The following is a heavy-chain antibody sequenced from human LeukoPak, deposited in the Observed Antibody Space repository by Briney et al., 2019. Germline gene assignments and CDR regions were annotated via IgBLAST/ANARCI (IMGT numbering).Heavy chain of an antibody. Sequence: PSETLSLTCAVYGGSFSGYYWRWIRQPPGKGLESIGEINHSGSTNYNPSLKSRVTISVDTSKNQFSLKLSSVTAADTAAYYCASGDRYYYDSSGYCYDYWGQGTLVTVSS. CDR1: GGSFSGYY. CDR2: INHSGST. J-gene: IGHJ4*02. D-gene: IGHD3-22*01. V-gene: IGHV4-34*01. CDR3: ASGDRYYYDSSGYCYDY.